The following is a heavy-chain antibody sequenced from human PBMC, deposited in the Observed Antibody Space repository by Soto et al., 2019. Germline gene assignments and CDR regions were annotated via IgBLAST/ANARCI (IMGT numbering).Heavy chain of an antibody. CDR3: GRGTKWLRLLDAFDI. J-gene: IGHJ3*02. CDR1: GGSISSYY. V-gene: IGHV4-59*01. Sequence: SETLSLTCTVSGGSISSYYWSWIRQPPGKGLEWIGYIYYSGSTNYNPSLKSRVTISVDTSKNQFSLKLSSVTAADTAVYYCGRGTKWLRLLDAFDIWGQGTMVTVSS. CDR2: IYYSGST. D-gene: IGHD5-12*01.